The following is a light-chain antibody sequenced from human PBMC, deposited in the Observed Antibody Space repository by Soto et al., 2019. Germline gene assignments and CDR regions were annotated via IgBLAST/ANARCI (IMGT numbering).Light chain of an antibody. CDR3: QQYNSYS. CDR2: AAS. Sequence: DIQMTQSPSSLSASVGDRVTITCRASQSISGYLNWYQKKSGQAPRLLMYAASSLQSGVPSRFSGSGSGTEFTLTISSLQPDDFATYYCQQYNSYSFGQGTKVDI. J-gene: IGKJ1*01. V-gene: IGKV1-5*01. CDR1: QSISGY.